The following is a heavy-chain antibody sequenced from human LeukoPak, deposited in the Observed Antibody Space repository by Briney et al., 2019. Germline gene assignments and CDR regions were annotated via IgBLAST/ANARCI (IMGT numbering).Heavy chain of an antibody. V-gene: IGHV3-53*01. J-gene: IGHJ4*02. CDR1: GFTVSSNY. CDR2: ICSGGNT. CDR3: ARVGGSSYNY. D-gene: IGHD1-26*01. Sequence: GGSLRLSCAASGFTVSSNYMSWVRQAPGKGLEWVSVICSGGNTYYADSVKGRSTISRDNSKNTLYLQMNSLRAEDTAVYYCARVGGSSYNYWGQGTLVTVSS.